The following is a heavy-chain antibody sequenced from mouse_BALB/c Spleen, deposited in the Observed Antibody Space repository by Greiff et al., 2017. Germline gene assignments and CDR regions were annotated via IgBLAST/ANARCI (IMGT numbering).Heavy chain of an antibody. CDR3: ARRGYYGNSRYYFDY. Sequence: QVQLQQPGAELVRPGTSVKISCKASGYTFTNYWLGWVKQRPGHGLEWIGDIYPGGGYTNYNEKFKGKATLTADTSSSTAYMQLSSLTSEDSAVYFCARRGYYGNSRYYFDYWGQGTTLTVSS. V-gene: IGHV1-63*02. J-gene: IGHJ2*01. CDR2: IYPGGGYT. D-gene: IGHD2-1*01. CDR1: GYTFTNYW.